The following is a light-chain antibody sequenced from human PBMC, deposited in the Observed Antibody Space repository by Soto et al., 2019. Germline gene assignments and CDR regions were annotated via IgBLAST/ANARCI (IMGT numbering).Light chain of an antibody. CDR2: EVS. J-gene: IGLJ1*01. V-gene: IGLV2-23*02. CDR3: CSYGGSYV. Sequence: QSALTQPASVSGSPGQSITISCTGTSSDVGSYNLVSWYQQHPGKAPKVMIYEVSKRPPGVSNRFSGSKSGNTASLTISGLQAEDAADYYCCSYGGSYVFGPGTKLTVL. CDR1: SSDVGSYNL.